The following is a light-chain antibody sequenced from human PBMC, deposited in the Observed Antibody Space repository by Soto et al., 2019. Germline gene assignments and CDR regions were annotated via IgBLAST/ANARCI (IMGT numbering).Light chain of an antibody. CDR2: DAS. J-gene: IGKJ4*01. Sequence: DIQMTQSPSSLSESVGDRVTITCQASQAISNYLNWYQQKPGKAPKILIYDASVLEAGVPSRCSGGGSGTHFTLTISSLQAEDVATYYCQQFDNLPLTFGGGTKVEIK. V-gene: IGKV1-33*01. CDR1: QAISNY. CDR3: QQFDNLPLT.